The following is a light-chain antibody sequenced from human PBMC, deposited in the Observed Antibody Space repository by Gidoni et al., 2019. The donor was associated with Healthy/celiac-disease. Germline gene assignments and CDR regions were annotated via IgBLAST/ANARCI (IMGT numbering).Light chain of an antibody. Sequence: DIQMTQSPSSLSASVGDRVTITCRASQSISSYLNCYQQKPGKAPKLLIYAAASLQSGVPASFSGSGSGTDFTLTISSLHPDDFATYYCQQSYSTPLTFGGGTKVEIK. J-gene: IGKJ4*01. CDR1: QSISSY. CDR2: AAA. V-gene: IGKV1-39*01. CDR3: QQSYSTPLT.